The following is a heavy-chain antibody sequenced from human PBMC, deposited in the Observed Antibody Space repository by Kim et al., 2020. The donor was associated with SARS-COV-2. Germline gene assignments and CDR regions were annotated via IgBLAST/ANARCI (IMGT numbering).Heavy chain of an antibody. CDR3: ATNDDGGVGGQVGY. D-gene: IGHD3-16*01. Sequence: GGSLRLSCAASGFTFSDNSMRWVRQTPGKGLEWVSRLYGDTGNYYSAYEVRGRTSITSDNDNTPLFLQMSLLSLENAVFYCATNDDGGVGGQVGYWGQG. CDR2: LYGDTGN. CDR1: GFTFSDNS. J-gene: IGHJ4*02. V-gene: IGHV3-66*02.